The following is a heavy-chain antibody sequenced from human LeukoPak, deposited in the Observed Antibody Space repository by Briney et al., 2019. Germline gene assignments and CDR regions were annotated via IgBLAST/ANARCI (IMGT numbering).Heavy chain of an antibody. Sequence: SETLSLTCAVYGGSFSGYYWSWIRQPPGKGLEWIGEINHSGSTNCNPSLKSRVTISVDTSKNQFSLKLSSVTAADTAVYYCARRLYYDILTGYSMFDYWGQGTLVTVSS. V-gene: IGHV4-34*01. CDR3: ARRLYYDILTGYSMFDY. J-gene: IGHJ4*02. D-gene: IGHD3-9*01. CDR1: GGSFSGYY. CDR2: INHSGST.